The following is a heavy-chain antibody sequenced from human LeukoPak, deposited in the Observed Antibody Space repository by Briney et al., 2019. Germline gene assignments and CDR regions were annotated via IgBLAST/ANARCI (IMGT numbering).Heavy chain of an antibody. CDR3: ARGTIAAAGS. D-gene: IGHD6-13*01. CDR2: INYSGST. Sequence: SQTLSLTCTVSGGSISSGGYYWSWIRQHPGKGLEWIGYINYSGSTYYNPSLKSRVTISVDTSKNQFSLKLSSVTAADTAVYYCARGTIAAAGSWGQGTLVTVSS. V-gene: IGHV4-31*03. J-gene: IGHJ4*02. CDR1: GGSISSGGYY.